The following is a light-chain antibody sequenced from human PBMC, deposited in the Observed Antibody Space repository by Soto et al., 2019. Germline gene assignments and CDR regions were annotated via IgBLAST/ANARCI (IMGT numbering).Light chain of an antibody. Sequence: DIGMTQSPSTLSSSVGDIFTVTCGASRGISSYLAWYQQKPGKAPKLLIYAASTLQTGVPSRFSGSGSGTEFTLTISSLQPEDFATYYCQQLNSYLITFGQGTRLEIK. CDR2: AAS. CDR3: QQLNSYLIT. CDR1: RGISSY. V-gene: IGKV1-9*01. J-gene: IGKJ5*01.